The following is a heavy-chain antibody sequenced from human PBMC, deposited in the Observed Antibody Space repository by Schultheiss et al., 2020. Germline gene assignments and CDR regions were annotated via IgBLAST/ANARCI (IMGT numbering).Heavy chain of an antibody. Sequence: ASVKVSCKASGYTFTGYYMHWVRQAPGQGLEWMGRINPNSGGTNYAQKFQGRVTMTRDTSISTAYMELSRLRSDDTAVYYCAREFGKRITIFGVVRILHHYYYYYYMDVWGKGTTVTVSS. J-gene: IGHJ6*03. D-gene: IGHD3-3*01. V-gene: IGHV1-2*06. CDR3: AREFGKRITIFGVVRILHHYYYYYYMDV. CDR2: INPNSGGT. CDR1: GYTFTGYY.